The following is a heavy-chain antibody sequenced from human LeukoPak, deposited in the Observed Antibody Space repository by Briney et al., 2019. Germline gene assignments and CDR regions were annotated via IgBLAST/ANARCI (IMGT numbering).Heavy chain of an antibody. CDR3: ARDRGRDSDSNGYYYVGVFDY. Sequence: GRSLRLSCAASGFTFSSYDMHWVRQAPGKGLEWAAVIWYDGSNEYYGDSVKGRFIISRDNSKNTLYLQMNSLRAEDTAVYYCARDRGRDSDSNGYYYVGVFDYWGQGTLVTVSS. CDR1: GFTFSSYD. D-gene: IGHD3-22*01. CDR2: IWYDGSNE. J-gene: IGHJ4*02. V-gene: IGHV3-33*01.